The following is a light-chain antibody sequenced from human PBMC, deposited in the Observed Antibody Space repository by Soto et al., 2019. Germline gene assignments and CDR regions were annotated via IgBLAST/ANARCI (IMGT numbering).Light chain of an antibody. CDR2: NVS. CDR3: CSYEGSSNWL. V-gene: IGLV2-11*01. J-gene: IGLJ3*02. CDR1: TTNVATYNY. Sequence: QSVLTQPLSVSGSPGQSVTISCTGTTTNVATYNYVSWYQHHPGKAPKLILYNVSERPSGVSDRFSGSKSGNAASLTISGLQADAEADYYCCSYEGSSNWLFGGGTKVTVL.